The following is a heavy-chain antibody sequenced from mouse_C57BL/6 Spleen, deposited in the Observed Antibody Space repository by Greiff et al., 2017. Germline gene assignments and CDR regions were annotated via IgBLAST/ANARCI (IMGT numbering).Heavy chain of an antibody. D-gene: IGHD2-12*01. CDR3: APAYYSPYAMDY. J-gene: IGHJ4*01. CDR1: GFTFSDYG. Sequence: EVQVVESGGGLVKPGGSLKLSCAASGFTFSDYGMHWVRQAPEKGLEWVAYISSGSSTIYYADTVKGRFTISRDNAKNTLFLQMTSLRSEDTAMYYCAPAYYSPYAMDYWGQGTSVTVSS. V-gene: IGHV5-17*01. CDR2: ISSGSSTI.